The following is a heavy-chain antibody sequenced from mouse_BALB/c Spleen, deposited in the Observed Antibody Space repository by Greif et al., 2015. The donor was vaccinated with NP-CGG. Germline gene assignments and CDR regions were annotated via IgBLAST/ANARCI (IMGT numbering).Heavy chain of an antibody. V-gene: IGHV1S81*02. CDR1: GYTFTSYY. CDR2: INPSNGGT. J-gene: IGHJ3*01. D-gene: IGHD2-3*01. CDR3: TREGDGYYGGFAY. Sequence: QVQLQQSGAELVKPGASVKLSCKASGYTFTSYYMYWVKQRPGQGLEWIGEINPSNGGTNFNEKFKSKATLTVDESSSSAYMQLSSLTSEVAAVYYCTREGDGYYGGFAYCGQGTLVTVSA.